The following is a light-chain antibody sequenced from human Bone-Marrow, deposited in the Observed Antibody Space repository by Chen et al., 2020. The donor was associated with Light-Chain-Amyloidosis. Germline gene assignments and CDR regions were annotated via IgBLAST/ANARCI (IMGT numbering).Light chain of an antibody. J-gene: IGLJ3*02. CDR2: ENN. CDR3: GTWNSSLGAVL. CDR1: SSNIGVNF. Sequence: QSLLTQPPSLSAAPGQPVTISCPGSSSNIGVNFVYLYHLLPGTIPRLLIYENNKRPSGIPDRFSASKSGTSATLGITGLQTGDEADYYCGTWNSSLGAVLFGGGTKLTVL. V-gene: IGLV1-51*01.